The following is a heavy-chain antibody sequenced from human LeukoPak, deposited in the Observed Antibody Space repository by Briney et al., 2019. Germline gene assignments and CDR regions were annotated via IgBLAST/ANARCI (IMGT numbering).Heavy chain of an antibody. V-gene: IGHV3-21*01. CDR1: GFTFSSYA. D-gene: IGHD2-8*01. J-gene: IGHJ4*02. CDR2: ITSRSSYI. Sequence: GGSLRLSCAASGFTFSSYAMSWVRQAPGKGLEWVSSITSRSSYIYYADSVKGRFTISRDNARNSLYLQMNSLRAEDTAVYYCAKDQGVNFFDYGGQGTLVTVSS. CDR3: AKDQGVNFFDY.